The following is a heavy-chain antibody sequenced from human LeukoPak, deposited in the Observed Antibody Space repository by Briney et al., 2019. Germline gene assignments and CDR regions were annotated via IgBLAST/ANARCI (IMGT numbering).Heavy chain of an antibody. CDR1: GFTFSSYA. V-gene: IGHV3-64*01. Sequence: GGSLRLSCAASGFTFSSYAMHWVRQAPGKGLEYVSAISSNGGSTYYANSVKGRFTISRDNSKNTLYLQMGSLRAEDMAVYYCAKDLRRAYYYDSSGYYNYWGQGTLVTVSS. J-gene: IGHJ4*02. D-gene: IGHD3-22*01. CDR3: AKDLRRAYYYDSSGYYNY. CDR2: ISSNGGST.